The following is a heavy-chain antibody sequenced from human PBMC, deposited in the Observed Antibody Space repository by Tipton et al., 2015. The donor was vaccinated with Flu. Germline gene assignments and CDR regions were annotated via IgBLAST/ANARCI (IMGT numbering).Heavy chain of an antibody. CDR3: ARDQGFGGGMTYDYFAMDV. CDR1: GGSISSGGEY. Sequence: TLSLTCSVSGGSISSGGEYWTWIRQHPGKGLEWIASIYYSGGTYYNPSLESRVTMSVDTSKNQFSVSLTSVTAADTAVYYCARDQGFGGGMTYDYFAMDVWGQGTMVTVSS. J-gene: IGHJ6*02. CDR2: IYYSGGT. V-gene: IGHV4-31*03. D-gene: IGHD3-10*01.